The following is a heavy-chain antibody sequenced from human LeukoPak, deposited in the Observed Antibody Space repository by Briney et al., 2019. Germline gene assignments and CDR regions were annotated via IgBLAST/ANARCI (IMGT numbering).Heavy chain of an antibody. CDR3: ARDRDILTGYRDHYYYYGMDV. D-gene: IGHD3-9*01. J-gene: IGHJ6*02. V-gene: IGHV1-69*13. Sequence: SVKVSCTASGGTFSGHAISWVRQAPGQGLEWMGGIIPIFGTANYAQKFQGRVTITADESTSTAYMELSSLRSEDTAVYYCARDRDILTGYRDHYYYYGMDVWGQGTTVTVSS. CDR1: GGTFSGHA. CDR2: IIPIFGTA.